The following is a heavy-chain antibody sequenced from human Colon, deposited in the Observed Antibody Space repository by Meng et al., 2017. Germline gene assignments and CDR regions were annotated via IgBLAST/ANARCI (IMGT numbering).Heavy chain of an antibody. Sequence: QVQRQEPGPGLVKPSGTLSLTCVVSGGSLISSNWWTWVRQAPGKGLEWIGEIYRSGSTNYNPSLKSRVTISIDTSKNEFSLKLTSVTAADTALYYCARRVQYSSGYYYFDFWGQGTLVTVSS. CDR3: ARRVQYSSGYYYFDF. V-gene: IGHV4-4*02. CDR1: GGSLISSNW. J-gene: IGHJ4*02. CDR2: IYRSGST. D-gene: IGHD3-22*01.